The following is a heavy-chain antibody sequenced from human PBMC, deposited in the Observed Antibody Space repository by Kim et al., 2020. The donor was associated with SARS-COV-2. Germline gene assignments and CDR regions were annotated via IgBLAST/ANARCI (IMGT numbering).Heavy chain of an antibody. CDR3: ARGTNHDY. V-gene: IGHV4-59*13. Sequence: SETLSLTCTVSGGFISDFYWNLIRKPPGKGLEWIGYTHYTGSTIYNPSLKSRLTISVDTSKNQFSLKLTSVTAADTALYFCARGTNHDYWGQGTLVTVSS. CDR1: GGFISDFY. J-gene: IGHJ4*02. CDR2: THYTGST.